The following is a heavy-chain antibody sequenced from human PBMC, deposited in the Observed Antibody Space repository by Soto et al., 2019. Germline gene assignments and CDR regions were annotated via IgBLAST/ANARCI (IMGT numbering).Heavy chain of an antibody. CDR1: GVTGDSYS. V-gene: IGHV3-48*01. D-gene: IGHD2-2*02. CDR2: ISSSSGSI. Sequence: SRRVSCAAAGVTGDSYSINCVRQAPGKGLEWVSYISSSSGSIFYADSVRGRFTISRDNAKNSVFLHLNSLRAEDTAVYYCARDNDGAQFASSYTDPSGQRTLVTVPS. CDR3: ARDNDGAQFASSYTDP. J-gene: IGHJ5*02.